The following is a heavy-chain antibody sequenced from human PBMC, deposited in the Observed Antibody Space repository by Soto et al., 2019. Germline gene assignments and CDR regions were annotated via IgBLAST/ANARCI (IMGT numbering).Heavy chain of an antibody. CDR3: AREVKWSGYFDY. D-gene: IGHD2-15*01. J-gene: IGHJ4*02. CDR1: GGYITGYY. Sequence: QVQLQESGPGLVKPSETLSLSCAVSGGYITGYYWSWIRQSPGKGLEWIGYIYHSGGTNYNPSLESQVAITVDTSRNQFSLKLSSVTAADTAVYYCAREVKWSGYFDYWGRGTLVTVSS. CDR2: IYHSGGT. V-gene: IGHV4-59*01.